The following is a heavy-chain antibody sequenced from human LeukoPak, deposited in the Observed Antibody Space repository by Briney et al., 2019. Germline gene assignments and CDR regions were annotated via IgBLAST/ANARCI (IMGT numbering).Heavy chain of an antibody. Sequence: GSSVKVSCKASGGTFSSYAISWVRQAPGQGLEWMGGIIPIFGTANYAQKFQGRVTITADESTSTAYMELSSLRSEDTAVYYCARVRVPYCGGDCYDPVTWFDPWGQGTLVTVSS. CDR1: GGTFSSYA. J-gene: IGHJ5*02. CDR2: IIPIFGTA. D-gene: IGHD2-21*02. CDR3: ARVRVPYCGGDCYDPVTWFDP. V-gene: IGHV1-69*01.